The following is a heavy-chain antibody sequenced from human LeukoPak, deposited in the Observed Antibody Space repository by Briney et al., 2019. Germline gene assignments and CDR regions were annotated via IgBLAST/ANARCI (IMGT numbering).Heavy chain of an antibody. CDR1: GFTFSSYW. Sequence: GGSLRLSCAASGFTFSSYWMHWVRQAPGKGLVWVSRINSDGSSTSYADSVKGRFTISRDNAKNTLYLQMNSLRAEDTALYYCAKAGGPGVYSTSKPFDYWGQGTLVTVSS. D-gene: IGHD6-13*01. CDR2: INSDGSST. J-gene: IGHJ4*02. V-gene: IGHV3-74*01. CDR3: AKAGGPGVYSTSKPFDY.